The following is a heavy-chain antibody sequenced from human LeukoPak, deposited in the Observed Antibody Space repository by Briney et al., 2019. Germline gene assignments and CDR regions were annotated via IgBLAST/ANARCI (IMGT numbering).Heavy chain of an antibody. CDR1: GGSISSYY. V-gene: IGHV4-59*01. CDR2: IYYSGST. J-gene: IGHJ4*02. Sequence: PSEILSLTCTVSGGSISSYYLSWIRQPPGKGPEWIGYIYYSGSTNYNPSLKSRVTISIDTSKNQFSLKVSSVTAADTAVYYCARDISPYYFDNWGQGTLVTVSS. CDR3: ARDISPYYFDN.